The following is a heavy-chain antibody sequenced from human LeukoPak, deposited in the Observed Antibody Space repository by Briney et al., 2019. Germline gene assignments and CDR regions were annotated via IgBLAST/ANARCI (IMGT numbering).Heavy chain of an antibody. J-gene: IGHJ6*03. CDR3: ARADVVVVVPAASYYYYYIDV. Sequence: GASVKVSCKASGYTFTSCDINWVRQATGQGLEWMGWMNPNSGNTGYAQKFQGRVTITRNTSISTAYMELSSLRSEDTAVYYCARADVVVVVPAASYYYYYIDVWGKGTTVTVSS. CDR1: GYTFTSCD. CDR2: MNPNSGNT. D-gene: IGHD2-2*01. V-gene: IGHV1-8*03.